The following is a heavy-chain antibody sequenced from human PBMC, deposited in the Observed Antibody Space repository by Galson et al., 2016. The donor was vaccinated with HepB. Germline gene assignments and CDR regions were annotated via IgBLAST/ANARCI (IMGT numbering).Heavy chain of an antibody. CDR1: GFTFSSHA. V-gene: IGHV3-21*01. D-gene: IGHD3-3*01. CDR3: ARDAWSGYYARYAFDI. CDR2: ISSSSSYI. J-gene: IGHJ3*02. Sequence: SLRLSCAASGFTFSSHAMNWVRQAPGKGLAWVSYISSSSSYIYYADAVKGRFIISRDNAKKSLYLQMNSLRDEDTAVYYCARDAWSGYYARYAFDIWGQGTMVTVSS.